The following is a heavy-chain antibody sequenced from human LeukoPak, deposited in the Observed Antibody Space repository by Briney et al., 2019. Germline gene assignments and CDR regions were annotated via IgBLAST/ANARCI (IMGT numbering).Heavy chain of an antibody. Sequence: SETLSLTCTVSGGSISSFYWSWIRQPPGKGLEWIGYIYYSGITNYNPSLKSRVTISVDTSKNQFSLKLSSVTAADTAVYYCASSRSGYYRTLFDYWGQGTLVTVSS. CDR3: ASSRSGYYRTLFDY. CDR1: GGSISSFY. V-gene: IGHV4-59*01. CDR2: IYYSGIT. D-gene: IGHD3-22*01. J-gene: IGHJ4*02.